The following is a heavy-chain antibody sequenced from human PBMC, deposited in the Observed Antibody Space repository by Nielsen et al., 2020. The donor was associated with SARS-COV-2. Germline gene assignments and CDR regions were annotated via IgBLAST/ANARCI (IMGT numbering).Heavy chain of an antibody. Sequence: SETLSLTCTVSGGSISSYYWSWIRQPPGKGLEWIGYIYYSGSTNYNPSLKSRVTISVDTSKNQFSLKLSSVTAADTAVYYCARGGGCSGGSCWRWFDPWGQGTLVTVSS. CDR2: IYYSGST. CDR1: GGSISSYY. J-gene: IGHJ5*02. D-gene: IGHD2-15*01. CDR3: ARGGGCSGGSCWRWFDP. V-gene: IGHV4-59*01.